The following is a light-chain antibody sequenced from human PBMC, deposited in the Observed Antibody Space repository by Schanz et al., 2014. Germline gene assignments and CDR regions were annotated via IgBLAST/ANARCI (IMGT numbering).Light chain of an antibody. J-gene: IGLJ1*01. Sequence: QSALTQPASVSGSPGQSITISCTGTSSDIGSYNLVSWYQQHPDKAPKLMIYEGSKRPSGVSNRFSGSKSGNTASLTISGLQAEDEADYYCCSYAGSRPAYVFGSGTKLTVL. V-gene: IGLV2-23*01. CDR1: SSDIGSYNL. CDR3: CSYAGSRPAYV. CDR2: EGS.